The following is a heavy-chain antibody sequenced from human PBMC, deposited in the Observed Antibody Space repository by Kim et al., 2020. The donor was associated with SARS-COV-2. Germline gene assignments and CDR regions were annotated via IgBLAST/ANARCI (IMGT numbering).Heavy chain of an antibody. V-gene: IGHV3-48*02. J-gene: IGHJ4*02. Sequence: SVKGRFTISRDNAKNSLYLQMNSLRDEDTAVYYCAREAVTTTLSPLYFDYWGQGTLVTVSS. CDR3: AREAVTTTLSPLYFDY. D-gene: IGHD4-17*01.